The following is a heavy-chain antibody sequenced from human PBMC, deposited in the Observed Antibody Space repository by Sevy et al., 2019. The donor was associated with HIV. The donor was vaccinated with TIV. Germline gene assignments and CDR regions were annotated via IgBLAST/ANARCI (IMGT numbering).Heavy chain of an antibody. V-gene: IGHV3-30*02. CDR3: VKEGGGEGGDH. CDR2: IQYDGSNK. Sequence: GGSLRLSCAASGFTFSTYWMTWVRQAPGQGLEWVAYIQYDGSNKDYADSVKGRFTISRDNSKNTLDLQMNSLRVEDTAVYYCVKEGGGEGGDHWGQGTLVTVSS. J-gene: IGHJ4*02. D-gene: IGHD2-21*01. CDR1: GFTFSTYW.